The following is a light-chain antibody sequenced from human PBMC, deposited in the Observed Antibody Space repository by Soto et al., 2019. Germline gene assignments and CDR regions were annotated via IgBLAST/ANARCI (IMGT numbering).Light chain of an antibody. CDR3: QQYDSSPKT. CDR1: QSVSSSY. V-gene: IGKV3-20*01. J-gene: IGKJ1*01. CDR2: GAS. Sequence: EIVLTQSPGTLSLSPGERATLSCRASQSVSSSYLAWYQQKPGQAPRLLIYGASSRATGIPDWFSGSGSGTDFTLTISRLEPEDFAVYYCQQYDSSPKTFGQGTKVDIK.